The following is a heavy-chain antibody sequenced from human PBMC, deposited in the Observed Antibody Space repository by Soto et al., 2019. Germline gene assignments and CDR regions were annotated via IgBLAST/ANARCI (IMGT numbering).Heavy chain of an antibody. CDR1: GGTFSSYT. CDR2: IIPILGIA. J-gene: IGHJ3*02. Sequence: QVQLVQSGAEVQKPGSSVKVSCKASGGTFSSYTISWVRQAPGQGLEWMGRIIPILGIANYAQKFQGRVTITAEKSTSTAYMELSSLRSEDTAVYYCARDILTGDDAFDIWGQGTMVTVSS. V-gene: IGHV1-69*08. D-gene: IGHD3-9*01. CDR3: ARDILTGDDAFDI.